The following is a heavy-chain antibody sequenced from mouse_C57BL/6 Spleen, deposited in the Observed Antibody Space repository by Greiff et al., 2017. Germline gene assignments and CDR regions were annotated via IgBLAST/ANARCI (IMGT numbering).Heavy chain of an antibody. J-gene: IGHJ2*01. CDR3: AREGGSGYYFDY. CDR1: GYTFTDYY. Sequence: EVQLQQSGPELVKPGASVKISCKASGYTFTDYYMNWVKQSHGKSLEWIGDINPNNGGTSYNQKFKGKATLTVDKSSSTAYMELRSLTSEDSAVYYCAREGGSGYYFDYWGQGTTLTVSS. CDR2: INPNNGGT. V-gene: IGHV1-26*01. D-gene: IGHD3-2*02.